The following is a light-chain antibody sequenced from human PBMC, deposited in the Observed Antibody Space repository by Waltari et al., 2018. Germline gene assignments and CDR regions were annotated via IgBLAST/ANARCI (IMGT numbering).Light chain of an antibody. Sequence: DIQMTQSPSTLSASVGDRVTITCRASQSISNWLAWYQQKPGKAPKFLIYKTSNLESGVPSRFSGNGSGTEFTLTISSLQPDDFATYYCQQYNVYSLTFGGGTKVEIK. CDR1: QSISNW. CDR2: KTS. J-gene: IGKJ4*01. CDR3: QQYNVYSLT. V-gene: IGKV1-5*03.